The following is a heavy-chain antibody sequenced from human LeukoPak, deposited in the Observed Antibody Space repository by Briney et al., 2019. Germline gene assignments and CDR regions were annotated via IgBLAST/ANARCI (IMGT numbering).Heavy chain of an antibody. J-gene: IGHJ4*02. V-gene: IGHV3-74*01. D-gene: IGHD4-23*01. Sequence: GGSLRLSCAASGFTFSSYWMHWVRQAPGKGLVWVSRINSDGSSTSYADSVKGRFTISRDNVKNTLYLQKNSLRAEDTAVYYCARDLPMTTVVTPPIYWGQGTLVTVSS. CDR3: ARDLPMTTVVTPPIY. CDR2: INSDGSST. CDR1: GFTFSSYW.